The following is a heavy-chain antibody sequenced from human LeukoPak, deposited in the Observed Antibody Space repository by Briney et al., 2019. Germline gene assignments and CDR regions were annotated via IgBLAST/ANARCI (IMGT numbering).Heavy chain of an antibody. J-gene: IGHJ4*02. CDR1: GGSISSSSYS. Sequence: ASETLSLTCTVSGGSISSSSYSWGWIRQPPGKGLEWIGEINHSGSTNYNPSLKSRVTISVDTSKNQFSLKLSSVTAADTAVYYCARGGSSSWYAVDYWGQGTLVTVSS. CDR3: ARGGSSSWYAVDY. D-gene: IGHD6-13*01. CDR2: INHSGST. V-gene: IGHV4-39*07.